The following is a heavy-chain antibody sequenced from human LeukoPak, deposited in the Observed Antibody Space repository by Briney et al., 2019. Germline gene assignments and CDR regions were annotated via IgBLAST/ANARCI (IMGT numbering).Heavy chain of an antibody. V-gene: IGHV1-46*01. J-gene: IGHJ4*02. CDR1: GYTFTSYY. D-gene: IGHD6-19*01. Sequence: ASVTVSCKASGYTFTSYYMHWVRQAPGQGLEWMGIINPSGGSTSYAQKFQGRVTMTRDTSTSTVYMELSSLRSEDTAVYYCARDNGDSSGWYFPFDYWGQGTLVTVSS. CDR3: ARDNGDSSGWYFPFDY. CDR2: INPSGGST.